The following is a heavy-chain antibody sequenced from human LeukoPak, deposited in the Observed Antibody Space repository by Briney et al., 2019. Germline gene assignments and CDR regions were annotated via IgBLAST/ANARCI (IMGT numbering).Heavy chain of an antibody. V-gene: IGHV1-69*04. Sequence: SVKVSCKASGGTFSSYAISWVRQAPGQGLEWMGRIIPILGIANYAQKFQGRVTITTDESTSTAYMELSSLRSEDTAVYYCARDSLEPLARAFDIWGQGTMVTVSS. CDR1: GGTFSSYA. CDR2: IIPILGIA. J-gene: IGHJ3*02. CDR3: ARDSLEPLARAFDI. D-gene: IGHD1-1*01.